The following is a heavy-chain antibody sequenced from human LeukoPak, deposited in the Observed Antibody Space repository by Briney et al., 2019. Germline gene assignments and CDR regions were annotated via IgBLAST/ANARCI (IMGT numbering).Heavy chain of an antibody. Sequence: GGSLRLSCAASGFTFSSYSMNWVRQAPGKGLEWVSSISSSSSYIYYADSVKGRFTISRDNAKNSLYLQMNSLRAEDTAVYYCARGEAAAGPYYFDYWGQGTPVTVSS. D-gene: IGHD6-13*01. V-gene: IGHV3-21*01. CDR1: GFTFSSYS. CDR2: ISSSSSYI. CDR3: ARGEAAAGPYYFDY. J-gene: IGHJ4*02.